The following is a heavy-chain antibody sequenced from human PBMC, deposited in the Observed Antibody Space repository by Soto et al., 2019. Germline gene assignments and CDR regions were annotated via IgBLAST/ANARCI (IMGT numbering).Heavy chain of an antibody. CDR2: LSDNVGTT. Sequence: EVQLVESGGGLVQPGGSLRLSCAVSGVPFGTFTMNWVRQAPGKGLEWVSGLSDNVGTTHYAYSVKGRFTISREKSKKTLYLQMNNLRAEDTAVYYCAKHFIGGRLQSPFDLWGQGTLVTVSS. J-gene: IGHJ4*02. CDR3: AKHFIGGRLQSPFDL. CDR1: GVPFGTFT. V-gene: IGHV3-23*04. D-gene: IGHD1-1*01.